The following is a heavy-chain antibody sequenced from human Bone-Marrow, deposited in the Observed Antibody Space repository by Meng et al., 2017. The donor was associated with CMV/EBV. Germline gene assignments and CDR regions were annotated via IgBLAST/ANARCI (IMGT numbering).Heavy chain of an antibody. CDR1: GGSISSYY. D-gene: IGHD1-7*01. CDR2: IYYSGST. V-gene: IGHV4-59*01. Sequence: SETLSLTCTVSGGSISSYYWSWIRQPPGKGLEWIGYIYYSGSTNYNPSLKSRVTISVDTSKNQFSLKLSSVTAADTAVYYCARDLGTTPLFFYWGQGTLVTVSS. CDR3: ARDLGTTPLFFY. J-gene: IGHJ4*02.